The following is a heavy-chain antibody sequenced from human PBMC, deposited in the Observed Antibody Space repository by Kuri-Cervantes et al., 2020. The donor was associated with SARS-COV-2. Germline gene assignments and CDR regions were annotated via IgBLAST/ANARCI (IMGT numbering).Heavy chain of an antibody. CDR1: GYTFTSYG. CDR2: ISAYNGNT. CDR3: ARDISMVELGIAARLGYYYYYGMDV. J-gene: IGHJ6*02. D-gene: IGHD6-6*01. V-gene: IGHV1-18*04. Sequence: ASVKVSCKASGYTFTSYGISWVRQAPGQGLEWMGWISAYNGNTNYAQKLQGRVTMTTDTSTSTAYMELSSLRSEDTAMYYCARDISMVELGIAARLGYYYYYGMDVWGQGTTVTVSS.